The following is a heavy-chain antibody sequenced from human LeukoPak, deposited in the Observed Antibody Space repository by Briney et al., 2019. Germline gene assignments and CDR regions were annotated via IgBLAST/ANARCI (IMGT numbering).Heavy chain of an antibody. Sequence: GGSLRLSCAASGFTVSSNYMSWVRQAPGKGLECVSLIYSGVNTYYADSVKGRFTISRDNSKNTLYLQMNSLRAEDTAVYYCAKDRYTSDNYYYYMDVWGKGTTVTVSS. V-gene: IGHV3-53*01. J-gene: IGHJ6*03. CDR2: IYSGVNT. CDR1: GFTVSSNY. CDR3: AKDRYTSDNYYYYMDV. D-gene: IGHD5-24*01.